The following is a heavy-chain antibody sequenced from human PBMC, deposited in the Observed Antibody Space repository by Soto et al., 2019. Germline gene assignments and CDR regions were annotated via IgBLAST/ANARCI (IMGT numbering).Heavy chain of an antibody. CDR2: MNANSVNT. CDR1: VYTFTSYS. CDR3: ARHRSRYGGNLGY. V-gene: IGHV1-8*01. J-gene: IGHJ4*02. D-gene: IGHD4-17*01. Sequence: QVQLLQSGAEVKKPGASVKVSCNASVYTFTSYSLNWVRQATGKGLKCMGWMNANSVNTGYAQKFQGRVTMTRNTSISTAYRELSSLRSEDPAVYYCARHRSRYGGNLGYWCQGTMVTVSS.